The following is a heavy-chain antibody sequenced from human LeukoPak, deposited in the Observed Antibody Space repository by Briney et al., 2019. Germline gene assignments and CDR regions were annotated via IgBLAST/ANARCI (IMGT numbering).Heavy chain of an antibody. CDR1: GFTFSDYY. CDR2: ISSSGSTI. V-gene: IGHV3-11*01. Sequence: KSGGSLRLSCAASGFTFSDYYMSWIRQAPGKGLEWVSYISSSGSTIYYADSVKGRFTISRDNAKNSLYLQMNSLRAEDTAVYYCTRFEYSGSYFDYWGQGTLVTVSS. CDR3: TRFEYSGSYFDY. D-gene: IGHD6-6*01. J-gene: IGHJ4*02.